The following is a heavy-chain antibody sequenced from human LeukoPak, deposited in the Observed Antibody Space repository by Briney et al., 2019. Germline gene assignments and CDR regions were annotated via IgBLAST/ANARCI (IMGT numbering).Heavy chain of an antibody. Sequence: PGGSLRLSCAASGFTVSSNQMSWVRQAPGKGLEWVSVIYTGGRTHYPDSVKGRFTISRDNSKNTLYLQMNSLRAEDTAVYYCARDSGRFDVFDIWGQGTMVTVSS. CDR3: ARDSGRFDVFDI. J-gene: IGHJ3*02. V-gene: IGHV3-53*01. CDR2: IYTGGRT. D-gene: IGHD3-10*01. CDR1: GFTVSSNQ.